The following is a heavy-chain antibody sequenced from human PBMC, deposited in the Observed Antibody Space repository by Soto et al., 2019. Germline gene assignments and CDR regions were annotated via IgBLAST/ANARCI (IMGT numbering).Heavy chain of an antibody. CDR3: ATYPVGATFDI. J-gene: IGHJ3*02. CDR1: GFTFSSYG. Sequence: VQLVESGGGVVQPGRSLRLSCAASGFTFSSYGMHWVRQAPGKGLEWVAVISYDGSNKYYADSVKGRFTISRDNSKNTLYLQMNSLRAEDTAVYYCATYPVGATFDIWGQGTMVTVSS. D-gene: IGHD1-26*01. CDR2: ISYDGSNK. V-gene: IGHV3-30*03.